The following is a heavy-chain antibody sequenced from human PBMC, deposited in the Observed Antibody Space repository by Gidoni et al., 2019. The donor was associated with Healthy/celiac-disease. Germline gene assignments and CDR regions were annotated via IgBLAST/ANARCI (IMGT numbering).Heavy chain of an antibody. CDR1: GGSISRYY. Sequence: QVQLQESGPGLVKPSETLSLTCTVSGGSISRYYWSWIRQPPGKGLEWIGYIYYSGSTNYNPSLKSRVTISVDTSKNQFSLKLSSVTAADTAVYYCARSYDILTGYYNHYYYYGMDVWGQGTTVTVSS. V-gene: IGHV4-59*01. D-gene: IGHD3-9*01. CDR3: ARSYDILTGYYNHYYYYGMDV. J-gene: IGHJ6*02. CDR2: IYYSGST.